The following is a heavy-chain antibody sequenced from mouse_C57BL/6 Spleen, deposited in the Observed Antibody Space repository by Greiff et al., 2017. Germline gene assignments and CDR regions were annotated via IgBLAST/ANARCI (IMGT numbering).Heavy chain of an antibody. CDR2: SRNKANDYTT. Sequence: EVKLMESGGGLVQSGRSLRLSCATSGFTFSDFYMEWVRQAPGKGLEWIAASRNKANDYTTEYSASVKGRFIVSRDTSQSILYLQMNALRAEDTAIYYCARDADYDGAWFAYWGQGTLVTVSA. CDR1: GFTFSDFY. V-gene: IGHV7-1*01. J-gene: IGHJ3*01. CDR3: ARDADYDGAWFAY. D-gene: IGHD2-4*01.